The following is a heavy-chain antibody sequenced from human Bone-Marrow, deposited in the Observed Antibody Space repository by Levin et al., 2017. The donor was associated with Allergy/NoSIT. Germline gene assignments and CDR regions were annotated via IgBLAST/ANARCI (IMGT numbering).Heavy chain of an antibody. CDR1: DGSISTDS. CDR2: IYSSGNT. V-gene: IGHV4-59*01. J-gene: IGHJ6*02. Sequence: SQTLSLTCTVSDGSISTDSWTWIRQPPGMRLEWIGYIYSSGNTNYNPSLRSRVTISGDASKNQLSLKLSSVTAADTAVYYCARLRSGYYYYYGMDVWGQGTTVTVSS. D-gene: IGHD3-3*01. CDR3: ARLRSGYYYYYGMDV.